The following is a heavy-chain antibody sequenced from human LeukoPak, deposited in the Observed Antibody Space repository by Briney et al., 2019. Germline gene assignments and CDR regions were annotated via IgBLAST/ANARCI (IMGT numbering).Heavy chain of an antibody. V-gene: IGHV1-69*01. J-gene: IGHJ4*02. D-gene: IGHD4-23*01. CDR3: ARGWLAETMVVTPYNY. Sequence: IPTFGTANYAQKFQGRVTITADEFTSTAYMELSSLRSEDTAVYYCARGWLAETMVVTPYNYWGQGTLVTVSS. CDR2: IPTFGTA.